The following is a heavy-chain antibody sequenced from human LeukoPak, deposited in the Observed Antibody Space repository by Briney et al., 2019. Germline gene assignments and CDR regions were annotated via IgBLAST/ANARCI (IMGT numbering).Heavy chain of an antibody. V-gene: IGHV3-23*01. CDR2: ITDSGGSI. D-gene: IGHD5-12*01. CDR1: GFTFSSFA. J-gene: IGHJ4*02. CDR3: ARGQYRASFDY. Sequence: PGGSLRLSCAASGFTFSSFAMSWVRQAPGKGLEWVSAITDSGGSIYYADSVKGRFTISRDNSKNTLYLQMNSLRAEDTAVYYCARGQYRASFDYWGQGTLVTVSS.